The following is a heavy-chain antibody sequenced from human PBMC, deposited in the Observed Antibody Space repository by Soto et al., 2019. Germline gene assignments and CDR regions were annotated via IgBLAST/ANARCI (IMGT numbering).Heavy chain of an antibody. CDR1: GYTFTSYY. Sequence: SVKVSCKASGYTFTSYYMHWVRQAPGQGLEWMGGIIPIFGTANYAQKFQGRVTIAADESTSTAYMELSSLRSEDTAVYYCARDSGAAAGYYYYGMDVWGQGTTVTVSS. J-gene: IGHJ6*02. D-gene: IGHD6-13*01. V-gene: IGHV1-69*13. CDR2: IIPIFGTA. CDR3: ARDSGAAAGYYYYGMDV.